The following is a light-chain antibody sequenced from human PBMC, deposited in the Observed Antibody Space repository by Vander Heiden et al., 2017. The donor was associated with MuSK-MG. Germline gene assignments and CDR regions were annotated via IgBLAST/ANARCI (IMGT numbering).Light chain of an antibody. V-gene: IGLV3-21*02. CDR2: DDY. CDR1: NIGRKS. J-gene: IGLJ2*01. Sequence: SYVLTQPPSVSVAPGQTARITCGGNNIGRKSVDWYQQKPGQAPVLVVHDDYDRPSGIPERFSGSNSGNAATLTISGVEAGDEADYYCQVWDSTSDHPLVVFGGGTKLTVL. CDR3: QVWDSTSDHPLVV.